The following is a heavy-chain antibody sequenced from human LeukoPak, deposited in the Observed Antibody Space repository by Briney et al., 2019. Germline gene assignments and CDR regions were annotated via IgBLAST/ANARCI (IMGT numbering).Heavy chain of an antibody. CDR3: ARERGTLAVAGDAVDI. V-gene: IGHV1-2*02. CDR1: GYIFTGYY. Sequence: ASVKVSCKASGYIFTGYYMHWVRQAPGQGLEWMGWINPNRGGTKYAQKFQGRVTMTRDTSINTAYMEVRRLTSDDTAVYYFARERGTLAVAGDAVDIWGQGTMVTVSS. CDR2: INPNRGGT. J-gene: IGHJ3*02. D-gene: IGHD6-19*01.